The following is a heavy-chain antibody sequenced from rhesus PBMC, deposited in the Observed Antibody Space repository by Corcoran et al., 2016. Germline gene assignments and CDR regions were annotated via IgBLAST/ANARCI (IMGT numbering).Heavy chain of an antibody. D-gene: IGHD2-8*01. J-gene: IGHJ6*01. CDR1: GGSISSSY. Sequence: QLQLQESGPGLVKPSETLSVTCAVSGGSISSSYWSWIRQAPGKGLEWIGYIFGSVSSPNYNPSLKTLVTLSVDTSKNQLSLELSAGTAADTAVYYCASGYCSGGVCYEGLDGLDSWGQGVVVTVSS. CDR3: ASGYCSGGVCYEGLDGLDS. V-gene: IGHV4-169*02. CDR2: IFGSVSSP.